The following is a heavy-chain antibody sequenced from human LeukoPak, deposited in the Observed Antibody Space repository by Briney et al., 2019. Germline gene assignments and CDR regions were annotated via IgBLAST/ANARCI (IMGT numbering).Heavy chain of an antibody. CDR3: ARDASMVYYYYMDV. J-gene: IGHJ6*03. D-gene: IGHD2-8*01. CDR1: GFTFSSYA. Sequence: QPGGTLRLSCAASGFTFSSYAMHWVRQAPGKGLEWVAVISYDGSNKYYADSVKGRFTISRDNSKNTLYLQMNSLRAEDTAVYYCARDASMVYYYYMDVWGKGTTVTVSS. V-gene: IGHV3-30-3*01. CDR2: ISYDGSNK.